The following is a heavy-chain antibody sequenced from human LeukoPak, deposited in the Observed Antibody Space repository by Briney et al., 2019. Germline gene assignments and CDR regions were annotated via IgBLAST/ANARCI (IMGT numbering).Heavy chain of an antibody. CDR1: GYTFTSYD. CDR3: ARGPLRIAAAAPYYYYYYMDV. V-gene: IGHV1-8*03. J-gene: IGHJ6*03. Sequence: GASVKVSCKASGYTFTSYDINWVRQATGQGLEWMGWMNPNSGNTGYAQKFQGRVTITRNTSISTAYMELSSLRSEDTAVYYCARGPLRIAAAAPYYYYYYMDVWGKGTTVTVSS. CDR2: MNPNSGNT. D-gene: IGHD6-13*01.